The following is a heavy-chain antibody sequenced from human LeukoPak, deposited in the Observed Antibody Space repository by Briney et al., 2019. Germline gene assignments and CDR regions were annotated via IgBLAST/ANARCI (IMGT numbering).Heavy chain of an antibody. V-gene: IGHV1-8*03. CDR1: GYTFTSYD. CDR3: ARVPKYCSGGSCYKNAFDI. D-gene: IGHD2-15*01. J-gene: IGHJ3*02. CDR2: MNPNSGNT. Sequence: ASLKVSCKASGYTFTSYDINWVRQATGQGLEWMGWMNPNSGNTGYAQKFQGRVTITRNTSISTAYMELSSLRSEDTAVYYCARVPKYCSGGSCYKNAFDIWGQGTMVTVSS.